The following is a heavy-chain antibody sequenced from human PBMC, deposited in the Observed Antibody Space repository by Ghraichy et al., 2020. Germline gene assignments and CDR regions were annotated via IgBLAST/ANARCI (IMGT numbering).Heavy chain of an antibody. CDR2: IMQDGSEK. CDR3: ARGSGWLSDS. V-gene: IGHV3-7*04. Sequence: GESLNISCAASGFTFSTYWMNWVRQAPGKGLEWVAIIMQDGSEKLYVDSVKGRFTISRDNAKNSLYLQMNSLRVDDTAVYYCARGSGWLSDSWGQGTLVTVSS. D-gene: IGHD6-19*01. CDR1: GFTFSTYW. J-gene: IGHJ4*02.